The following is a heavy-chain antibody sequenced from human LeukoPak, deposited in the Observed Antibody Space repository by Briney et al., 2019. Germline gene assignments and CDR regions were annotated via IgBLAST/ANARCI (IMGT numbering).Heavy chain of an antibody. V-gene: IGHV4-34*01. CDR1: GGSFSGYY. Sequence: PSETLSLTCAVYGGSFSGYYWSWIRQPPGKGLEWIGEINHSGSTNYNPSLKSRVTISVDTSKNQFSLKLSSVTAADTAVCYCARGIGLAAAGTYFDYWGQGTLVTVSS. D-gene: IGHD6-13*01. CDR3: ARGIGLAAAGTYFDY. J-gene: IGHJ4*02. CDR2: INHSGST.